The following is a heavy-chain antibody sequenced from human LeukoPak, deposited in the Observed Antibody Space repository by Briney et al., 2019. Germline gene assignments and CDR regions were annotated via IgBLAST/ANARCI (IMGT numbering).Heavy chain of an antibody. CDR2: IYHDGRI. D-gene: IGHD6-13*01. CDR3: ARAYSSSWYYNWFDP. Sequence: TTSETLSLTCTVSGYSITNGYYWGWIRQPPGKGLEWIGSIYHDGRIDYNPSLKSRVTISRDTSNDQFSLKLSSVTAADTAMYYCARAYSSSWYYNWFDPWGQGTLVTVSS. V-gene: IGHV4-38-2*02. CDR1: GYSITNGYY. J-gene: IGHJ5*02.